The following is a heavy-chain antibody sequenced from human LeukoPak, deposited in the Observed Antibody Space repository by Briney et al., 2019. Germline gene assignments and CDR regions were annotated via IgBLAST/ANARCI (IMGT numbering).Heavy chain of an antibody. V-gene: IGHV4-59*02. CDR1: GVSVSSYY. CDR2: IYYSGST. D-gene: IGHD2-15*01. CDR3: AREIVVGAFDI. J-gene: IGHJ3*02. Sequence: SETLSLTRSVSGVSVSSYYWSWIRQPPGKGLEWIGYIYYSGSTNYNPSLKSRVTLSVDPSKNQFSLKLSSVTAADTAVYYCAREIVVGAFDIWGQGTMVTVSS.